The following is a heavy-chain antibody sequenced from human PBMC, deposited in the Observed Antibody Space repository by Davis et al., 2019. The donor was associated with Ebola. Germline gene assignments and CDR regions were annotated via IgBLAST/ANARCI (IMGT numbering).Heavy chain of an antibody. Sequence: MPGGSLRLSCAVYGGSFSGYYWSWIRQPPGKGLEWIGEINHSGNTNYNPSLKSRVTISVDTSKNQFSLKMRSVTAADTALYYCARAGAGQQLVDYRGQGTLVTVSS. CDR3: ARAGAGQQLVDY. D-gene: IGHD6-13*01. V-gene: IGHV4-34*01. CDR1: GGSFSGYY. J-gene: IGHJ4*02. CDR2: INHSGNT.